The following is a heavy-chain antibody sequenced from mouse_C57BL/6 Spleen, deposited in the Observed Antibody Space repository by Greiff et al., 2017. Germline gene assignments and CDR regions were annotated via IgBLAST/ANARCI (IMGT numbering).Heavy chain of an antibody. J-gene: IGHJ2*01. CDR1: GYTFTSYW. CDR3: ARRITTVVATDYFDY. V-gene: IGHV1-59*01. D-gene: IGHD1-1*01. Sequence: VQLQQPGAELVRPGTSVKLSCKASGYTFTSYWMHWVKQRPGQGLEWIGVIDPSDSYTNYNQKFKGKATLTVDTSSSTAYMQLSSLTSEDSAVYYGARRITTVVATDYFDYWGQGTTLTVSS. CDR2: IDPSDSYT.